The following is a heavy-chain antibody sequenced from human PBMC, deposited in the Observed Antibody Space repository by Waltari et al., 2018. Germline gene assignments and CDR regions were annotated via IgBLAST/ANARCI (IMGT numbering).Heavy chain of an antibody. Sequence: QVQLVQSGAEVKKPGASVKVSCKASGYTFTGYYMHWVRQAPGQGLEWMGWINPNSGDTNYAQKFQGRVTMTRDTSISTAYMELSRLRSDDTAVYYCARGPLVGALGYWGQGTLVTVSS. J-gene: IGHJ4*02. CDR1: GYTFTGYY. V-gene: IGHV1-2*02. CDR3: ARGPLVGALGY. D-gene: IGHD1-26*01. CDR2: INPNSGDT.